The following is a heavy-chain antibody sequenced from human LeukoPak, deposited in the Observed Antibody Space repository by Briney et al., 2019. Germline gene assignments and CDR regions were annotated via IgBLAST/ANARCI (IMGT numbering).Heavy chain of an antibody. CDR3: ARRSYFYGSGSYWDPVDY. Sequence: ASVKVSCKASGYTFTNYGISWVRQAPGQGLEWMGWISTYNGNTNYAQKLQGRVTITTDTSTSTAYMELRSLRSDDTAVYYCARRSYFYGSGSYWDPVDYWGQGTLVTVSS. CDR2: ISTYNGNT. J-gene: IGHJ4*02. D-gene: IGHD3-10*01. CDR1: GYTFTNYG. V-gene: IGHV1-18*01.